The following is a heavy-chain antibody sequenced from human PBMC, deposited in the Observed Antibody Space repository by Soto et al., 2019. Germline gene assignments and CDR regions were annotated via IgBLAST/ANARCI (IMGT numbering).Heavy chain of an antibody. J-gene: IGHJ5*02. CDR2: IYYSGST. Sequence: SETLSLTCTVSGGSISSGGYYWSWIRQHPGKGLEWIGHIYYSGSTYYNPSLESRVTISVDTSKNQFSLKLSSVTAADTAVYYCARDCGIVVVPAAPGGWFDPWGQGTLVTVSS. CDR1: GGSISSGGYY. CDR3: ARDCGIVVVPAAPGGWFDP. D-gene: IGHD2-2*01. V-gene: IGHV4-31*03.